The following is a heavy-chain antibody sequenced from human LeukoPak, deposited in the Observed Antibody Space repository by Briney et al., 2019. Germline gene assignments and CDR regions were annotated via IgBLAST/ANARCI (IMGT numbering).Heavy chain of an antibody. D-gene: IGHD1-26*01. J-gene: IGHJ4*02. Sequence: SGGSLRLSRAASGYTFSSYDMNWVRQAPGKGLEWVPAISRSGGITSYADSVKGRFHISRDKSKKPLYLQMNSLRADDTAVYYCAKDGGSYTGYFDYWGQGTLVTVSS. V-gene: IGHV3-23*01. CDR3: AKDGGSYTGYFDY. CDR2: ISRSGGIT. CDR1: GYTFSSYD.